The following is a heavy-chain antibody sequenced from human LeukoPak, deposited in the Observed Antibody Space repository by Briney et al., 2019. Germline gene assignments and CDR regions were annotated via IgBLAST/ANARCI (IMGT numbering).Heavy chain of an antibody. Sequence: GRSLRLSCAASGFTFSSYAMHWVRQAPGKGLEWVANIKEDESEKNYADSVKGRFTISRDNAKNSLYLQMNSLRPEDTAVYYCAKYRLIWLPAPVFEYWGQGTLVTVSS. V-gene: IGHV3-7*01. CDR3: AKYRLIWLPAPVFEY. CDR2: IKEDESEK. J-gene: IGHJ4*02. D-gene: IGHD5-24*01. CDR1: GFTFSSYA.